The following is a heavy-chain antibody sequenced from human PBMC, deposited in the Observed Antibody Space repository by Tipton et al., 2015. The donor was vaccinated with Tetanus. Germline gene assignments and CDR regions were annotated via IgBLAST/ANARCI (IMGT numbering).Heavy chain of an antibody. CDR3: TRANHEFPKKGPFDS. J-gene: IGHJ4*02. CDR1: GVSVTTYH. D-gene: IGHD3-10*01. Sequence: TLSLTCNVSGVSVTTYHWSWIRQPPGKGLEWLAYISDSGLTNSNYFLKSRITISRDTSRNQFSLKLTSVTAADTAVYYCTRANHEFPKKGPFDSWGQGTLVIVS. CDR2: ISDSGLT. V-gene: IGHV4-59*02.